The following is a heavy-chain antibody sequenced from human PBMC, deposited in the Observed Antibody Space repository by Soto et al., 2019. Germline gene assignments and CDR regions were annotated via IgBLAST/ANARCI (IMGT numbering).Heavy chain of an antibody. D-gene: IGHD3-10*01. CDR1: GYTFTSYD. Sequence: ASVKVSCKASGYTFTSYDINWVRQATGQGREWMGWMNPNSGNTGYAQKFQGRVTMTRNTSISIAYMELSSLRSEDTAVYYCASGIFLWFGELLSLGGYYYGMDVWGQGXTVTVSS. CDR3: ASGIFLWFGELLSLGGYYYGMDV. CDR2: MNPNSGNT. J-gene: IGHJ6*02. V-gene: IGHV1-8*01.